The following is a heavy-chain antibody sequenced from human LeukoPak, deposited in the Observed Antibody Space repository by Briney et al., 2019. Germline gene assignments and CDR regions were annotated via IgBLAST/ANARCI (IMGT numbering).Heavy chain of an antibody. CDR1: GGSISSGDYY. CDR3: AYGSGSYPPHYFDY. V-gene: IGHV4-30-4*01. D-gene: IGHD3-10*01. Sequence: SETLSLTCTVSGGSISSGDYYWSWIRQPPGKGLEWIGYIYYSGSTYCNPSLKSRVTISVDTSTDQFSLKLSSVTAADTAVYFCAYGSGSYPPHYFDYWGQGTLVTVSS. J-gene: IGHJ4*02. CDR2: IYYSGST.